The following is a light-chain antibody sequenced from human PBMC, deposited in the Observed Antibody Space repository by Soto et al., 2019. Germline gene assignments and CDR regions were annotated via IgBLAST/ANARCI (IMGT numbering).Light chain of an antibody. J-gene: IGKJ5*01. CDR2: DAS. CDR3: QQRSNWPLIT. Sequence: EIVLTQSPATLSLSPGERATLSCRASQSVSSYLAWYPQKPCQAPRLLIYDASNRATGIPARFSGSGSGTDVTLTISSLEPDDFAVYYCQQRSNWPLITFVQGTRLEIK. V-gene: IGKV3-11*01. CDR1: QSVSSY.